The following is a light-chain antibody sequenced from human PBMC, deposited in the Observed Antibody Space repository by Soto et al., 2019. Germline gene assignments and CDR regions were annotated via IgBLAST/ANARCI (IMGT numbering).Light chain of an antibody. CDR2: GAS. Sequence: EIVLTQSPGTLSLSPGERATLSCRASQSVSSSYLAWYQQKPGQAPRLLIYGASSRATGIPDRFSGSGSGTDFTLTISRLEPEDFAVYYCQQYGSLPWAFGQGTKVEIK. V-gene: IGKV3-20*01. CDR3: QQYGSLPWA. J-gene: IGKJ1*01. CDR1: QSVSSSY.